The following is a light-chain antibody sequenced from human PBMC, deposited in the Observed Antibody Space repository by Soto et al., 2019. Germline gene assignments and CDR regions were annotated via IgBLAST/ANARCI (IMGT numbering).Light chain of an antibody. CDR1: QRISSW. CDR3: QQYNGYSRT. Sequence: DIQMTQSPSTLSASVGDRVTITCRASQRISSWLAWYQQKPGKAPKLLIYKASSLESGVPSRFSGSGSGTEFTLTISSLQPDDFATYYCQQYNGYSRTFGQGTKVEIK. J-gene: IGKJ1*01. V-gene: IGKV1-5*03. CDR2: KAS.